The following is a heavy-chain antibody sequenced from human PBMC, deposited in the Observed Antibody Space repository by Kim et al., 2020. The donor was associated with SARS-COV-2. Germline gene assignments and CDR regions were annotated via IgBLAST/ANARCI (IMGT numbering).Heavy chain of an antibody. CDR3: ARDDGVLWFGEFVNY. J-gene: IGHJ4*02. V-gene: IGHV3-74*01. CDR2: INSDGSST. Sequence: GGSLRLSCAASGFTFSSYWMHWVRQAPGKGLVWVSRINSDGSSTSYADSVKGRFTISRDNAKNTLYLQMNSLRAEDTAVYYCARDDGVLWFGEFVNYWGQGTLVTVSS. D-gene: IGHD3-10*01. CDR1: GFTFSSYW.